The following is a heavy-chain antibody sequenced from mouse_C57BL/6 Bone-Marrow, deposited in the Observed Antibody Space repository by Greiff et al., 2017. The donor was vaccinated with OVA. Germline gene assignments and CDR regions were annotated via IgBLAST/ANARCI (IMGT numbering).Heavy chain of an antibody. D-gene: IGHD2-5*01. CDR3: TRYPYYSNYEYAMDY. CDR1: GYTFTDYE. J-gene: IGHJ4*01. CDR2: IDPETGGT. Sequence: QVQLQQSGAELVRPGASVTLSCKASGYTFTDYEMHWVKQTPVHGLEWIGAIDPETGGTAYNQKFKGKAILTADKSSSTAYMELRSLTSEDSAVDYCTRYPYYSNYEYAMDYWGQGTSVTVSS. V-gene: IGHV1-15*01.